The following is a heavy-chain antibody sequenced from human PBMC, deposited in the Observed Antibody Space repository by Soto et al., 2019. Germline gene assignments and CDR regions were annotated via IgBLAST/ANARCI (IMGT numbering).Heavy chain of an antibody. CDR1: GYTFTSYD. Sequence: ASVEVSCKASGYTFTSYDINWVRQATGQGLEWMGWMNPNSGNTVYAQKFQGRVTMTRNTSISTAYMELSSLRFEDTAVYYCAREKGGWFDPWGQGTLVTVSS. J-gene: IGHJ5*02. D-gene: IGHD3-16*01. V-gene: IGHV1-8*01. CDR2: MNPNSGNT. CDR3: AREKGGWFDP.